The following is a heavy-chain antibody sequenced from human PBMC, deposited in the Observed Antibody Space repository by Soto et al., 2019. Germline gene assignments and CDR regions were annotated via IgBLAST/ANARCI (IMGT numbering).Heavy chain of an antibody. V-gene: IGHV3-23*01. D-gene: IGHD3-22*01. Sequence: PGGSLRLSCAASGFTFSSYAMSWVRQAPGKGLEWVSAISGSGGSTYYADSVKGRFTISRDNSKNTLYLQMNGLRAEDTAVYYCAKDTTKTPEKAYYYDSSGYYRVDYWGQGTLVTVSS. J-gene: IGHJ4*01. CDR1: GFTFSSYA. CDR2: ISGSGGST. CDR3: AKDTTKTPEKAYYYDSSGYYRVDY.